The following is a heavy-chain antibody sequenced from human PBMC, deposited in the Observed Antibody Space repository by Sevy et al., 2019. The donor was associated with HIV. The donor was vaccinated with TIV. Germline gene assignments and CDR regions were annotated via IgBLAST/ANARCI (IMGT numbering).Heavy chain of an antibody. CDR3: AKSRTYSSGWYYFDY. D-gene: IGHD6-19*01. CDR2: ISWNSGSI. CDR1: GFTFDDYA. J-gene: IGHJ4*02. V-gene: IGHV3-9*01. Sequence: GGSLRLSCAASGFTFDDYAMRWVRQAPGKGLEWVSGISWNSGSIGYADSVKGRFFISRDNAKNSVYLQMNSLRAEDTALYYCAKSRTYSSGWYYFDYWGQGTLVTFSS.